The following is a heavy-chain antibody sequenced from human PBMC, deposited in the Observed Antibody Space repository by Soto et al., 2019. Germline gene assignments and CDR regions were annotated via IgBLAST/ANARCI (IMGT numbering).Heavy chain of an antibody. CDR3: AKENIVVVTSGDLDY. D-gene: IGHD2-21*02. J-gene: IGHJ4*02. CDR2: LSGSGDST. CDR1: GFTFSHYA. V-gene: IGHV3-23*01. Sequence: GGSLRLSCAASGFTFSHYAMSWVRQAPGKGLEWVSALSGSGDSTYYADSVKGRFTISRDNFKNTLYLQMNSLRAEDTAVYYCAKENIVVVTSGDLDYWGQGTLVTVSS.